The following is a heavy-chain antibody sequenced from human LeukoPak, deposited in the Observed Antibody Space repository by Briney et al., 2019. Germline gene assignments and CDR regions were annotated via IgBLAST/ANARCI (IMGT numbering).Heavy chain of an antibody. V-gene: IGHV4-34*01. J-gene: IGHJ6*02. Sequence: ETLSLTCAVYGGSFSGYYWSWIRQPPGKGLEWIGEINHSGSTNYNPSLKSRVTISVDTSENQLSLRLTSVTAADTAVYYCARDPTYYDILTDKYQYHGMDVWGQGTTVTVSS. CDR3: ARDPTYYDILTDKYQYHGMDV. CDR2: INHSGST. D-gene: IGHD3-9*01. CDR1: GGSFSGYY.